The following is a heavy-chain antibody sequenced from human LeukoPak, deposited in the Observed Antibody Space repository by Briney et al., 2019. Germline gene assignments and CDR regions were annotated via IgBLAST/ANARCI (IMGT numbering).Heavy chain of an antibody. J-gene: IGHJ3*02. CDR2: LSDSGGST. V-gene: IGHV3-23*01. CDR1: RFTLNSYA. CDR3: AKCRTRCQANGFDI. Sequence: PGGSLRLSCGHSRFTLNSYAITWVRQAPGTGLEWASSLSDSGGSTHYADSVKGRFTISRDNSKNTLYLQMNSLRAEDTAVYYCAKCRTRCQANGFDIWGQGTMVTVSS. D-gene: IGHD2-2*01.